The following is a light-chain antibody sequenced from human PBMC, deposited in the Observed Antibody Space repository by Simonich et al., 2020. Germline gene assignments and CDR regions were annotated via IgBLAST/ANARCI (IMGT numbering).Light chain of an antibody. V-gene: IGKV1-9*01. CDR1: QGISSY. CDR2: AAS. J-gene: IGKJ1*01. CDR3: QQLNSYPRWT. Sequence: DIQLTQSPSFLSASVGDRITITCRASQGISSYLAWYQQKPVKAPKLLIYAASTLQSWVPSKFSGSGSGTEFTLPISSLQPEDFATYYCQQLNSYPRWTFGQGTKVEIK.